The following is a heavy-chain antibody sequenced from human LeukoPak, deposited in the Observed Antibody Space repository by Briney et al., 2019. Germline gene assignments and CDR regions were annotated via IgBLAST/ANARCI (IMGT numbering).Heavy chain of an antibody. CDR2: ISYDGSNK. CDR3: ARVGPQYSSSLPSDY. D-gene: IGHD6-6*01. Sequence: AGGSLRLSCAASGFTFSSYGMHWVRQAPGKGLEWVAVISYDGSNKYYADSVKGRFTISRDNSKNTLYLQMNSLRAEDTAVYYCARVGPQYSSSLPSDYWGQGTLVTVSS. J-gene: IGHJ4*02. V-gene: IGHV3-30*03. CDR1: GFTFSSYG.